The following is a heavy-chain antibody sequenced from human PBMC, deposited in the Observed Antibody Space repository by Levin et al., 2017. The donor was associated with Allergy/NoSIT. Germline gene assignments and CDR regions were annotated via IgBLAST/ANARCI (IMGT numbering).Heavy chain of an antibody. V-gene: IGHV3-30*03. J-gene: IGHJ4*02. D-gene: IGHD2-15*01. CDR2: ISYDGRNK. CDR1: AFTFSSYG. Sequence: GGSLRLSCAASAFTFSSYGMHWVRQAPGKGLEWVSVISYDGRNKFYADFVKGRFTISRDNSKNTLYLQMNSLTSEDTAMYYCARVGVATATRGGYLDYWGQGILVTVSS. CDR3: ARVGVATATRGGYLDY.